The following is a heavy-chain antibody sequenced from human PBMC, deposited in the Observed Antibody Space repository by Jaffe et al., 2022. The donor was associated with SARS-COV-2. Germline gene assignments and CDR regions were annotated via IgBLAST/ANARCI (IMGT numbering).Heavy chain of an antibody. V-gene: IGHV4-39*01. CDR3: ARHNTYYPFDY. CDR1: GGSISSTSYY. Sequence: QLQLQESGPGLVKPSETLSLTCTVSGGSISSTSYYWGWIRQPPGKGLEWIGSFYYGVSTYYTPSLKSRLTISVDTSKNQFSLKLSSVTAADTAVYYCARHNTYYPFDYWGQGTLVTVSS. D-gene: IGHD3-22*01. J-gene: IGHJ4*02. CDR2: FYYGVST.